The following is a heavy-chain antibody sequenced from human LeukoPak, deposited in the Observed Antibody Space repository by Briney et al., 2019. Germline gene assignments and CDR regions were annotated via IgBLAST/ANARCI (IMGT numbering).Heavy chain of an antibody. V-gene: IGHV1-69*01. J-gene: IGHJ4*02. CDR3: AREGLAGGYYFDY. CDR2: IIPIFGTA. CDR1: GGTFSSYA. Sequence: SVKVSCKASGGTFSSYAISWVRQAPGQGLEWMGGIIPIFGTANYAQKFQGKVTITADESTSTAYMELSSLRSEDTAVYYCAREGLAGGYYFDYWGQGTLVTVSS. D-gene: IGHD3-16*01.